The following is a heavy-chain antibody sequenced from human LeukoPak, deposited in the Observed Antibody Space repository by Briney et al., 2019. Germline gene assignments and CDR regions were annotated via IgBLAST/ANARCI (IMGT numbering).Heavy chain of an antibody. D-gene: IGHD5-24*01. CDR3: ANGGEMATIPPQFPLFYFDY. CDR2: ISGSGGST. Sequence: PGGSLRLSCAASGFTFSSYAMSWVRQAPGKGLEWVSAISGSGGSTYYADSVKGRFTISRDNSKNTLYLQMNSLRAEDTAVYYCANGGEMATIPPQFPLFYFDYWGQGTLVTVSS. J-gene: IGHJ4*02. CDR1: GFTFSSYA. V-gene: IGHV3-23*01.